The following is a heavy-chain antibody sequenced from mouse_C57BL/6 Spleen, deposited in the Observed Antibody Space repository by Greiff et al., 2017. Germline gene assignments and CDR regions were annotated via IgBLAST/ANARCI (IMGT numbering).Heavy chain of an antibody. D-gene: IGHD2-1*01. V-gene: IGHV1-80*01. CDR1: GYAFSSYW. Sequence: VQLKESGAELVKPGASVKISCKASGYAFSSYWMNWVKQRPGKGLEWIGQIYPGDGDTNYNGKFKGKATLTADKSSSTAYMQLSSLTSEDSAVYFCARGNYGNYEFAYWGQGTLVTVSA. CDR3: ARGNYGNYEFAY. CDR2: IYPGDGDT. J-gene: IGHJ3*01.